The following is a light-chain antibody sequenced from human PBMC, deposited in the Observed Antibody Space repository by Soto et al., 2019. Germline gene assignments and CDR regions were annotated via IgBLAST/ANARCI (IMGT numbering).Light chain of an antibody. Sequence: QSVLTQPPSASGTPGQRVTISCSGSSSNIGSHAVNWYQHLPRTAPKLLMYNNDQRPSGVPDRFSGSRSGSSASLAISGLQSEDEADYYCAAWDDSLNNVLFGGGTKVTVL. CDR2: NND. J-gene: IGLJ2*01. CDR1: SSNIGSHA. V-gene: IGLV1-44*01. CDR3: AAWDDSLNNVL.